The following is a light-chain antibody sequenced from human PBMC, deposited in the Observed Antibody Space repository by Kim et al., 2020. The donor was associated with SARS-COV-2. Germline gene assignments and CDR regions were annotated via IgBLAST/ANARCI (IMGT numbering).Light chain of an antibody. V-gene: IGLV3-21*03. CDR3: QVWDSDSDHVV. CDR1: NIQSQS. Sequence: APGKTDNSSCGETNIQSQSVHWYQKKSGQAPVVVVYDDSDRPAGIPEGFSGYKSGNTATLTISRVEAEDEADYYCQVWDSDSDHVVFGGGTQLTVL. J-gene: IGLJ2*01. CDR2: DDS.